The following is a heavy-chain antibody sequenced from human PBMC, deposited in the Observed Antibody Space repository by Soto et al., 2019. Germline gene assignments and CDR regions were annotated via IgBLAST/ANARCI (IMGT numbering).Heavy chain of an antibody. D-gene: IGHD5-12*01. J-gene: IGHJ4*02. Sequence: QVQLVQSGAEVKKPGSSVKVSCQASGGTFSSYAISWVRQAPGQGLEWMGGIIPIFGTANYAQKFQGRVTITADKSTSTAYMELSSLRSEDTAVYYCAYAHDGYKAYYFDYWGQGTLVTVSS. CDR2: IIPIFGTA. V-gene: IGHV1-69*06. CDR3: AYAHDGYKAYYFDY. CDR1: GGTFSSYA.